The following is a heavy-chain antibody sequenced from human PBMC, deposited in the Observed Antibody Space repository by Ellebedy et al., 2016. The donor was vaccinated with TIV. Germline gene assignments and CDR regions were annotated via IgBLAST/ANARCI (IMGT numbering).Heavy chain of an antibody. V-gene: IGHV3-30*07. J-gene: IGHJ6*02. CDR3: ARVRIAALLHGMDV. D-gene: IGHD6-13*01. Sequence: ADSVKGRLTISGDDSKNTLYLQMNSLRAEDTAVYYCARVRIAALLHGMDVWGLGTTVTVSS.